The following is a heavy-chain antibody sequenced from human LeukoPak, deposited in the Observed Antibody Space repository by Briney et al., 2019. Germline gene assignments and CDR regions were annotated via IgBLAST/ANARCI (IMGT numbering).Heavy chain of an antibody. CDR1: GGAITSGGYS. CDR2: IYDRGPA. CDR3: ARSRQASGLLGS. D-gene: IGHD3-10*01. J-gene: IGHJ5*01. V-gene: IGHV4-30-2*01. Sequence: SETLSLTCTVSGGAITSGGYSWNWIRQPPGKGLEWIGCIYDRGPAYYNPSLKSRFTISVDRPKNQFFLNVTSLTAADTAVYYCARSRQASGLLGSWGQGTLVTVSS.